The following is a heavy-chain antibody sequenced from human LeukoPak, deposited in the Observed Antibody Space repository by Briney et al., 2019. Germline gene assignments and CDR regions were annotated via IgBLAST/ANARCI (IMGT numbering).Heavy chain of an antibody. V-gene: IGHV4-31*03. CDR1: GGSISSGGYY. J-gene: IGHJ2*01. CDR3: ARGQGDYGDYQDLPRPPGYWYFDL. Sequence: NSSQTLSLTCTVSGGSISSGGYYWRWIRQHPGKGLEWIGYIYYSGSTYYNPSLKSRVTISVDTSKNQFSLKLSSVTAADTAVYYCARGQGDYGDYQDLPRPPGYWYFDLWGRGTLVTVSS. D-gene: IGHD4-17*01. CDR2: IYYSGST.